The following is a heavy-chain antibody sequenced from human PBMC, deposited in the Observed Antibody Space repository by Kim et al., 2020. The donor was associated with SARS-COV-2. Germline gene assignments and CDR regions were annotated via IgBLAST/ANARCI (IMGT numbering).Heavy chain of an antibody. CDR2: ISSDGTTR. D-gene: IGHD3-22*01. Sequence: GGSLRLSCAASGFTFSSCALHWVRQAPGKGLEWVAVISSDGTTRYNTESVKGRFTISRDNSKNTLYLQMNSLRPEDTAVYFCARDPHSVKYDIDYWGQGTLVTVSS. CDR1: GFTFSSCA. CDR3: ARDPHSVKYDIDY. J-gene: IGHJ4*02. V-gene: IGHV3-30-3*01.